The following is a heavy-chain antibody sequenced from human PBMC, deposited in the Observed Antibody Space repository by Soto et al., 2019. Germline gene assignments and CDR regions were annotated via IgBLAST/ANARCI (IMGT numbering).Heavy chain of an antibody. V-gene: IGHV1-18*01. CDR2: ISAYNGNT. Sequence: GASVKVSCKASGYTFTSYAMHWVRQAPGQRLEWMGWISAYNGNTNYAQKLQGRVTMTTDTSKSQFSLKLSSVTAADTAVYYCARDVSPTYWGQGMLVTVS. J-gene: IGHJ4*02. CDR3: ARDVSPTY. CDR1: GYTFTSYA.